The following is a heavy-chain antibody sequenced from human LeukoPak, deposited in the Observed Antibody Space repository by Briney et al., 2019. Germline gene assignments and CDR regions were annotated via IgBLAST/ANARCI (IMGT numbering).Heavy chain of an antibody. Sequence: SETLTLTCTVSGGSISSYYWNWIRQPAGKGLEWIGRLYTSGSTNYNPSLKSRVTMSVDTSKNQFSLKLSSVTAADTAVYYCARDPTPYGDYSFDYRGQGTLVTVSS. CDR3: ARDPTPYGDYSFDY. CDR1: GGSISSYY. V-gene: IGHV4-4*07. J-gene: IGHJ4*02. CDR2: LYTSGST. D-gene: IGHD4-17*01.